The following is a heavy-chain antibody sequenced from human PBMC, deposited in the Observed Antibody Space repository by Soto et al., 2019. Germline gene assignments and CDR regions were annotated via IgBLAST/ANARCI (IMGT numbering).Heavy chain of an antibody. CDR3: ARTDRDFYGLDV. V-gene: IGHV3-13*05. CDR1: GFTFRNYD. J-gene: IGHJ6*02. Sequence: EVQLVESGGGLVQPGGSLRLSCEASGFTFRNYDMHWVRQGTGKGLEWVSGISAAGDPDYADSVEGRFTISRENAQTSFFLQMNSLRVGDTAVYYCARTDRDFYGLDVGGQGTTVIVSS. CDR2: ISAAGDP.